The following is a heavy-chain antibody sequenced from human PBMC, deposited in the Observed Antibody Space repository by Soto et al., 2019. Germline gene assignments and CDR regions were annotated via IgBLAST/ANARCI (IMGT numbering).Heavy chain of an antibody. J-gene: IGHJ4*02. CDR3: ARESLRFLEWSFDY. Sequence: GGSLRLSCAASGFTFSNYEMNWVRQAPGKGLEWLAYISTSGSPIYYADSVKGRFTISRDDAKNSLYLQMNNLRAEDTAVYYCARESLRFLEWSFDYWGQGTLVTVSS. V-gene: IGHV3-48*03. CDR1: GFTFSNYE. D-gene: IGHD3-3*01. CDR2: ISTSGSPI.